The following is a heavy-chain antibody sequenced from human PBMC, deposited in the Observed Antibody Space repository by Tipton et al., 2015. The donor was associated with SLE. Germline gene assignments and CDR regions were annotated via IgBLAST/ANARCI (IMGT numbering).Heavy chain of an antibody. D-gene: IGHD2-15*01. CDR3: ASCSGGSCYSY. V-gene: IGHV4-34*01. CDR2: INHSGRT. CDR1: GGSFSGYY. J-gene: IGHJ4*02. Sequence: TLSLTCAVYGGSFSGYYWSWIRQPPGRGLEWIGEINHSGRTNYKSSLKSRVTISVDTSKNQFSLKVSSVTAADTAVYYCASCSGGSCYSYWGQGTLVTVSS.